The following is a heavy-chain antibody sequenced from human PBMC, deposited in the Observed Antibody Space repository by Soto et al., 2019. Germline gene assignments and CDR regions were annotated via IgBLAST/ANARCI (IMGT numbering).Heavy chain of an antibody. Sequence: SETLSLTCTVSGGSISSYYWSWIRQPPGKGLEWIGYIYYSGSTNYNPSLKSRVTISVDTSKNQLSLKLSSVTAADTAVYYCARGFMANWFDPWGQGTLVTVSS. J-gene: IGHJ5*02. D-gene: IGHD3-10*01. CDR2: IYYSGST. CDR1: GGSISSYY. V-gene: IGHV4-59*01. CDR3: ARGFMANWFDP.